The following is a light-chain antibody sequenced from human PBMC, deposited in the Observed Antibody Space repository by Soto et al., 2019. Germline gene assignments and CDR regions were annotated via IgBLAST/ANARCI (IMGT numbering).Light chain of an antibody. CDR2: DVS. CDR3: SSYTTSSTYV. J-gene: IGLJ1*01. CDR1: SSDVGGYNY. V-gene: IGLV2-14*01. Sequence: QSALTQPASVSGSPGQSITISCTGTSSDVGGYNYVSWYQQHPGKAPKLMIYDVSNRPSGVSNRFSGSKSGKTAYLTISGLQAEDEADYYCSSYTTSSTYVFVTGTQLTVL.